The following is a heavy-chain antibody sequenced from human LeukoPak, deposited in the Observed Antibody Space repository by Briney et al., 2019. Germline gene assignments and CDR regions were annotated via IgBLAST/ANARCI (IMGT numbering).Heavy chain of an antibody. CDR3: ASRPHSSTSSMAGGELDY. D-gene: IGHD2-2*01. J-gene: IGHJ4*02. CDR2: INPSGGST. Sequence: GASVKVSCKASGYTFTSFYIHWVRQAPGQGLEWMGIINPSGGSTSYAQKFQDRVTMTRDTSISTAYMELSRLRSDDTAVYYCASRPHSSTSSMAGGELDYWGQGTLVTVSS. V-gene: IGHV1-46*01. CDR1: GYTFTSFY.